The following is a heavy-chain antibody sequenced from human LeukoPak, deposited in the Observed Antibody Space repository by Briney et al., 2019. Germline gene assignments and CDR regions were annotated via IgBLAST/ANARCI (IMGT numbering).Heavy chain of an antibody. J-gene: IGHJ4*02. Sequence: SVKVSCKASGGTFSSYAISWVRQAPGQGLEWMGGIIPIFGTANYAQKFQGRVTITADESTSTAYMELSSLRSEDTAVYYCARINTIFDYYFDYWGQGTLVTISS. CDR1: GGTFSSYA. V-gene: IGHV1-69*13. CDR3: ARINTIFDYYFDY. CDR2: IIPIFGTA. D-gene: IGHD3-3*01.